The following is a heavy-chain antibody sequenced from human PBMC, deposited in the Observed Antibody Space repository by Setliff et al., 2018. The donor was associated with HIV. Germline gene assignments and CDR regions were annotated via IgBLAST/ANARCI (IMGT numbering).Heavy chain of an antibody. Sequence: SETLSLTCAVHGGPFSDHYWNWIRQPPGKGLEWIAEIHHTGYLNYNPSLKSRVTISRDTSTNQSSLKLSSVTAADTAIYYCAAFFVTPLTTQDFWGQGTLVTVSS. CDR2: IHHTGYL. J-gene: IGHJ4*02. V-gene: IGHV4-34*01. D-gene: IGHD4-17*01. CDR3: AAFFVTPLTTQDF. CDR1: GGPFSDHY.